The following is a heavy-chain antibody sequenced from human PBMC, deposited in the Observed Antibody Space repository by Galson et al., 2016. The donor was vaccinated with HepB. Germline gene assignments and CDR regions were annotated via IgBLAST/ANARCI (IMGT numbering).Heavy chain of an antibody. D-gene: IGHD4-17*01. J-gene: IGHJ6*04. CDR2: ISDNADRT. CDR3: AKVLSVTRHYWYGLHV. V-gene: IGHV3-23*01. Sequence: SLRLSCAASGFTFNNYAMTWVHQAPGKRPEAVSGISDNADRTYYIDSVKGRFTISRDNANNMLYLQIDNLRVDDTAVFYCAKVLSVTRHYWYGLHVWGKGTTVTVSS. CDR1: GFTFNNYA.